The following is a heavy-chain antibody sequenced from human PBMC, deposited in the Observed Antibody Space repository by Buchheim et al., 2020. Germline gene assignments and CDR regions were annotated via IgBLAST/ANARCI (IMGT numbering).Heavy chain of an antibody. Sequence: QLQPQESGPGLVKPSETLSLTCTVSGGSISSSSYYWGWIRQPPGKGLEWIGSIYYSGSTYYNPSLKSLVTISVDTSKNQFSLKLSSVTAADTAVYYCARDPYSSGWYRGEGLFGMDVWGQGTT. CDR2: IYYSGST. CDR3: ARDPYSSGWYRGEGLFGMDV. D-gene: IGHD6-19*01. CDR1: GGSISSSSYY. J-gene: IGHJ6*02. V-gene: IGHV4-39*07.